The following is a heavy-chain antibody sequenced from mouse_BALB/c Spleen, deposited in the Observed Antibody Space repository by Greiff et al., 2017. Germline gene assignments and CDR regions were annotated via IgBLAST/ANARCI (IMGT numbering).Heavy chain of an antibody. CDR1: GYAFSSYW. Sequence: VKLMESGAELVRPGSSVKISCKASGYAFSSYWMNWVKQRPGQGLEWIGQIYPGDGDTNYNGKFKGKATLTADKSSNTAYMQLSSLTSEDSAVYFCARGAYYGNSDYAMDYWGQGTSVTVSS. V-gene: IGHV1-80*01. CDR2: IYPGDGDT. J-gene: IGHJ4*01. D-gene: IGHD2-10*01. CDR3: ARGAYYGNSDYAMDY.